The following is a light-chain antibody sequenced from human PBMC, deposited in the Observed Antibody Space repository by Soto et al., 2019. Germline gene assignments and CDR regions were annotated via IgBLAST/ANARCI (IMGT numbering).Light chain of an antibody. CDR2: GAS. V-gene: IGKV3-20*01. CDR1: QSVSSSN. J-gene: IGKJ5*01. Sequence: EIVLTQSPGTLSLSAGERATLSCRASQSVSSSNLAWYQQKRGQAPRXXIYGASSRATGIPDRFSGSGSGTDFSLTISSLEAEDFEVYYCQQYGSSPITFGQGTRLEIK. CDR3: QQYGSSPIT.